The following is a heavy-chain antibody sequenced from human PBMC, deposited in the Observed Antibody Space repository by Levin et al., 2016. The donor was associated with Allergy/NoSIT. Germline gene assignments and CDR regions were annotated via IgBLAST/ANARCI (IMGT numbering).Heavy chain of an antibody. V-gene: IGHV5-10-1*01. J-gene: IGHJ6*02. CDR3: ARLNKDIVVVVAATVLPYYGMDV. D-gene: IGHD2-15*01. CDR2: IDPSDSYT. Sequence: VRQMPGKGLEWMGRIDPSDSYTNYSPSFQGHVTISADKSISTAYLQWSSLKASDTAMYYCARLNKDIVVVVAATVLPYYGMDVWGQGTTVTVSS.